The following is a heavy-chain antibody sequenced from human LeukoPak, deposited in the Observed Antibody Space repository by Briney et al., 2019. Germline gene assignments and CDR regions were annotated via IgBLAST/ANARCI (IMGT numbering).Heavy chain of an antibody. J-gene: IGHJ4*02. CDR3: ARHQGWLQWEY. V-gene: IGHV4-4*07. CDR1: GASISDYY. Sequence: SETLSLTCNVSGASISDYYWSWIRQSAVKGLEWLGRIYATETDFNPSLKSRLTMSIDTSKSQLSLRLRSVTAADTGVYYCARHQGWLQWEYWGQGTLVTVSS. D-gene: IGHD5-24*01. CDR2: IYATET.